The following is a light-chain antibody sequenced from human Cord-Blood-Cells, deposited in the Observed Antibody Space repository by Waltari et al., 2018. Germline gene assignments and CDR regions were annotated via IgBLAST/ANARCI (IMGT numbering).Light chain of an antibody. CDR1: QSVLYSSNNKNY. CDR3: QQYYSTPFT. Sequence: DIVMTQSPDSLAVSLGERATINCKSSQSVLYSSNNKNYLAWYQQQPGQPPKLLIYGASTRESGVPDRVSGSGSGTDFTLTISSLQAEDVAVYYCQQYYSTPFTFGPGIKVDIK. J-gene: IGKJ3*01. V-gene: IGKV4-1*01. CDR2: GAS.